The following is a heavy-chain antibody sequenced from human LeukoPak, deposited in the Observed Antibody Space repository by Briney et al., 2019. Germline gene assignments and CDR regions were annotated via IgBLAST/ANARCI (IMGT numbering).Heavy chain of an antibody. Sequence: SVKVSCKASGGTFSSYAISWVRQAPGQGLEWMGGIIPIFGTANYAQKFQGRVTITTDESTSTAYMELSSLRSEDTAVYYCARSTRSYSGYDFPAYWGQGTLVTVSS. CDR2: IIPIFGTA. D-gene: IGHD5-12*01. V-gene: IGHV1-69*05. CDR1: GGTFSSYA. CDR3: ARSTRSYSGYDFPAY. J-gene: IGHJ4*02.